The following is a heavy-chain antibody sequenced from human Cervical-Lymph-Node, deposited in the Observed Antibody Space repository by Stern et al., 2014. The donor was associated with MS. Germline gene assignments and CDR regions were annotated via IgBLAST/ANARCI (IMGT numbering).Heavy chain of an antibody. Sequence: QVQLQESGPGLVKPSETLSLTCTVSGGSISSSSYYWGWIRQPPGKGLEWIGNIYYRGSTYYNPSLKSRVTISVDTSKNQFSLKLSSVTAADTAVYYCATTKDGYNWMFDYWGQGTLVTVSS. CDR2: IYYRGST. D-gene: IGHD5-24*01. J-gene: IGHJ4*02. V-gene: IGHV4-39*01. CDR1: GGSISSSSYY. CDR3: ATTKDGYNWMFDY.